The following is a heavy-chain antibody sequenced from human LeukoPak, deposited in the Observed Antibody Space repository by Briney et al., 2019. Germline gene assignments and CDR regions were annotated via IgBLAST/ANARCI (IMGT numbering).Heavy chain of an antibody. D-gene: IGHD3-10*01. CDR3: ANSQMVRGVIIYYYYGMDV. J-gene: IGHJ6*02. CDR2: ISGSGGST. V-gene: IGHV3-23*01. Sequence: GGSLRLSCAASGFTFSSYAMHWVRQAPGKGLEWVSAISGSGGSTYYADSVKGRFTISRDNSKNTLYLQMNSLRAEDTAVYYCANSQMVRGVIIYYYYGMDVWGQGTTVTVSS. CDR1: GFTFSSYA.